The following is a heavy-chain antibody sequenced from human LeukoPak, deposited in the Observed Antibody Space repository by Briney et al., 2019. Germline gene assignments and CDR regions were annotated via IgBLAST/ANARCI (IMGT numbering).Heavy chain of an antibody. D-gene: IGHD2-15*01. CDR1: GDTFTGDY. Sequence: ASVKVSCKASGDTFTGDYMHWVRQAPGQGLEWMGWIKPNSGGTNNSQKSHGRVTMNSDTSISTAYMDLSRLRSDDTAVYYCARDWHCSGGSYYRLRTNWFDPWGPGTLVTVSS. V-gene: IGHV1-2*02. J-gene: IGHJ5*02. CDR3: ARDWHCSGGSYYRLRTNWFDP. CDR2: IKPNSGGT.